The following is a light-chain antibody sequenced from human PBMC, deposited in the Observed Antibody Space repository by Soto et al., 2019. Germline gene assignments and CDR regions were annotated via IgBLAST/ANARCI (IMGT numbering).Light chain of an antibody. V-gene: IGKV1-33*01. CDR1: QDIATY. CDR2: DAS. Sequence: DIQMNQSPSSLSASVENRVTITCQASQDIATYLNWYQQKPGKAPNLLIYDASNLETGVPSRFSGGGSGTHFTFTISNLQPEDIATYYCQQYDNLPPTRTFGHGTKVEIE. J-gene: IGKJ1*01. CDR3: QQYDNLPPTRT.